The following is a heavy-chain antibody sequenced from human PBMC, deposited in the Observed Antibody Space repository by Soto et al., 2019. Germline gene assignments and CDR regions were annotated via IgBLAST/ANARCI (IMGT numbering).Heavy chain of an antibody. CDR2: INHSGST. CDR3: ARKTRGYSFYY. D-gene: IGHD5-18*01. V-gene: IGHV4-34*01. Sequence: SETLSLTCAVYGGSFSGYYWSWIRQPPGKGLEWIGEINHSGSTNYNPSLKSRVTISVDTSKNQFSLKLSSVTAADTAVYYCARKTRGYSFYYWGQGTLVTVSS. J-gene: IGHJ4*02. CDR1: GGSFSGYY.